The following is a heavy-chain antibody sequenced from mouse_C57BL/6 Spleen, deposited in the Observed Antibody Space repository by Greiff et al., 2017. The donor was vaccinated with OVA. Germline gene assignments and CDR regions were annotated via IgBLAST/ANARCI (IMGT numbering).Heavy chain of an antibody. CDR2: IYPGSGNT. J-gene: IGHJ2*01. V-gene: IGHV1-66*01. CDR3: ARGYYGSIHYFDY. CDR1: GYSFTSYY. D-gene: IGHD1-1*01. Sequence: QVQLQQSGPELVQPGASVKISCKASGYSFTSYYIHWVKQRPGQGLEWIGWIYPGSGNTKYNEKFKGKATLTADTSSSTAYMQLSSLTSEDSAVYYCARGYYGSIHYFDYWGQGTTLTVSS.